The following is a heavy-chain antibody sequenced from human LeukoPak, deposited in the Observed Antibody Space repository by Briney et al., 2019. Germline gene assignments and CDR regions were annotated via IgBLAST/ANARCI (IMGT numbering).Heavy chain of an antibody. CDR3: ARSRRPFDFED. CDR2: ISYSGST. Sequence: PSETLSLTCTVPGGSISSYYWSWIRQPPGKGLEYIGYISYSGSTNYNPSLKNRVTISVDTSKNQFSLKLSSVTAADTAVYYCARSRRPFDFEDWGQGTLATVSS. J-gene: IGHJ4*02. V-gene: IGHV4-59*01. CDR1: GGSISSYY.